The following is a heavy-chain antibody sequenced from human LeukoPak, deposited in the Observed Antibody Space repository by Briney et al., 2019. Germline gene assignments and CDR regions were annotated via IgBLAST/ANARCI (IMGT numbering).Heavy chain of an antibody. V-gene: IGHV4-39*07. CDR3: ARELAAAADY. J-gene: IGHJ4*02. CDR2: IYFSGGT. Sequence: SETLSLTCTVSGDSISSSNCYWGWIRQPPRKGLEWIGSIYFSGGTYYNASLKSRVTISVDTSKNQFSLKLSSVTAADTAVYYCARELAAAADYWGQGTLVTVSS. CDR1: GDSISSSNCY. D-gene: IGHD6-13*01.